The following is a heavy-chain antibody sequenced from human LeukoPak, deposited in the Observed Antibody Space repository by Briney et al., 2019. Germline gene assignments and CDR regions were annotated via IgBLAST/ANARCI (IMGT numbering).Heavy chain of an antibody. J-gene: IGHJ4*02. CDR2: INPSGGSA. CDR3: ARDLGSGYYDY. V-gene: IGHV1-46*01. Sequence: ASVKVSCKASGYTFTNYYMHWVRQAPGQGLQWMGMINPSGGSANYAQNFQGRVTMTRDTSTSTVYMELSSLRSEDTAVYYCARDLGSGYYDYWGQGTLATVSS. CDR1: GYTFTNYY. D-gene: IGHD3-3*01.